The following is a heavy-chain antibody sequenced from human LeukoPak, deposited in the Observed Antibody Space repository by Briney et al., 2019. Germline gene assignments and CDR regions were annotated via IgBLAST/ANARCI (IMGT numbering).Heavy chain of an antibody. D-gene: IGHD3-3*01. J-gene: IGHJ4*02. CDR2: ISGSGGST. Sequence: GSLRLSCAASGFTFSSYAMSWVRQAPGKGLEWVSAISGSGGSTYYADSVKGRFTISRDNSKNTLYLQMNSLRAEDTAVYYCAKDEGTYYDFWSGFSSDYWGQGTLVTVSS. V-gene: IGHV3-23*01. CDR1: GFTFSSYA. CDR3: AKDEGTYYDFWSGFSSDY.